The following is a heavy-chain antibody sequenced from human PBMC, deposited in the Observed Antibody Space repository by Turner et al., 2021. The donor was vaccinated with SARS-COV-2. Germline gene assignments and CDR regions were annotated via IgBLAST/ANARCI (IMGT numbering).Heavy chain of an antibody. CDR1: GFTFGNYG. Sequence: EVQLVESGGGLVQPGRSLRLSCTDSGFTFGNYGMSWFRQGPGKELEWVSFIRSKSYGGTTEYAASVKGRFTISRGDSKSIAYLQMNGLKTEDTAVYYCTGGIAGDSWGQGTLVTVSS. CDR2: IRSKSYGGTT. J-gene: IGHJ4*02. D-gene: IGHD6-13*01. V-gene: IGHV3-49*03. CDR3: TGGIAGDS.